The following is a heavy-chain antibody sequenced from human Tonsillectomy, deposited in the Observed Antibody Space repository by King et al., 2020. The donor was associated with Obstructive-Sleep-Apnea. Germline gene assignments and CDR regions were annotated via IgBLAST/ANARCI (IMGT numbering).Heavy chain of an antibody. D-gene: IGHD2-8*02. CDR1: GFTFSSYS. Sequence: VQLVESGGGLVKPGGSLRLSCAASGFTFSSYSMNWVRQAPGKGLEWVSSISSTISYMYYADSVKGRFTISRDNAKNSLYLQMNSLRAEDTAEYYCARAGIKREGVLVGTAPKPYYLDLWGQGTLVNRSS. CDR2: ISSTISYM. V-gene: IGHV3-21*01. CDR3: ARAGIKREGVLVGTAPKPYYLDL. J-gene: IGHJ4*02.